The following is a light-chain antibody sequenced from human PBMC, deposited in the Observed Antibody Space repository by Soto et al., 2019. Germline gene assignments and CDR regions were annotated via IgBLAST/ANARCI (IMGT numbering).Light chain of an antibody. V-gene: IGLV3-21*02. CDR2: DDS. CDR1: NIGSEN. CDR3: QVWASTGGPVV. Sequence: SYELTQPPSVSVAPGQTARITCGGNNIGSENVQWYQQNPGQAPVLVVYDDSDRPSGIPERFSGSKSGNTATLTISRVEAGDEADYYCQVWASTGGPVVFGGGTKLTVL. J-gene: IGLJ2*01.